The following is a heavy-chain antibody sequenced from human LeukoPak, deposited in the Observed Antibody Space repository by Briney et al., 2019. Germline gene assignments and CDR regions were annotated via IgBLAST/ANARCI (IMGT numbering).Heavy chain of an antibody. CDR3: ARERATSFDY. D-gene: IGHD5-24*01. Sequence: GGSLRLSCAASGFTFSSYTMNWVRQASGKGLEWVSYITGSSSTIYYADSVKGRFTISRDNARNSLFLQMNSLRAEDTAVYYCARERATSFDYWGQGTLVTVSS. CDR1: GFTFSSYT. J-gene: IGHJ4*02. V-gene: IGHV3-48*04. CDR2: ITGSSSTI.